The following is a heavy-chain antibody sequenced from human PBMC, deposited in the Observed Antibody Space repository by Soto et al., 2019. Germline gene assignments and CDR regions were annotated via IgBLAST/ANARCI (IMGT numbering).Heavy chain of an antibody. CDR3: ASSGSPYDAFDI. Sequence: PSETLSLTCAVYGGSFSGYYWSWIRQPPGKGLEWIGEINHSGSTNYNPSLKSRVTISVDTSKNQFSLKLSSVTAADTAVYYCASSGSPYDAFDIWGQGTMVTV. J-gene: IGHJ3*02. D-gene: IGHD1-26*01. V-gene: IGHV4-34*01. CDR2: INHSGST. CDR1: GGSFSGYY.